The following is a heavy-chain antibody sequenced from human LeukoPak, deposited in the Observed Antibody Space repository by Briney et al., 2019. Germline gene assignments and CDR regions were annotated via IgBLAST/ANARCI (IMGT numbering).Heavy chain of an antibody. CDR1: GFTFSSYA. V-gene: IGHV3-64D*09. CDR2: ISSNGGST. D-gene: IGHD5-12*01. J-gene: IGHJ4*02. Sequence: GGSLRLSCSASGFTFSSYAIHWVRQAPGKGLEYVSGISSNGGSTYYADSVKGTFTISRDNSKNTLYHQMSSLRAEDTAMYYCVKLSPYSGYDYWGQGTLVTVSS. CDR3: VKLSPYSGYDY.